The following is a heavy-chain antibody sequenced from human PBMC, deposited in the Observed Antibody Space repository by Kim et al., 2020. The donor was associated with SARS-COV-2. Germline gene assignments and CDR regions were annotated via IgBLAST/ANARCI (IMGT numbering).Heavy chain of an antibody. V-gene: IGHV1-69*13. D-gene: IGHD2-2*01. CDR3: ARVRNLVVPAAPQTYYYYGMDV. CDR2: IIPIFGTA. CDR1: GGTFSSYA. J-gene: IGHJ6*02. Sequence: SVKVSCKASGGTFSSYAISWVRQAPGQGLEWMGGIIPIFGTANYAQKFQGRVTITADESTSTAYMELSSLRSEDTAVYYCARVRNLVVPAAPQTYYYYGMDVWGQGTTVTVSS.